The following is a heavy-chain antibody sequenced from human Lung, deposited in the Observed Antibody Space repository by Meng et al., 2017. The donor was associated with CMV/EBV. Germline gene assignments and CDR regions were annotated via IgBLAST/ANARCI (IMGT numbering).Heavy chain of an antibody. Sequence: ASVKVSXKTSGYTFSAYQMHWIRQAPGHGLEWMGWINPSSGVTRSAPKYQGRVTMTSDRYSTAYLELTSLTSDDTAFYYCARFGGAPVGSTPPDYWGQGPLVPFSS. CDR2: INPSSGVT. CDR1: GYTFSAYQ. CDR3: ARFGGAPVGSTPPDY. V-gene: IGHV1-2*02. J-gene: IGHJ4*02. D-gene: IGHD1-26*01.